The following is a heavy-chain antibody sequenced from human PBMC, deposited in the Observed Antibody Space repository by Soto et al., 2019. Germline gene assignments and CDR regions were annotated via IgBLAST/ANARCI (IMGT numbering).Heavy chain of an antibody. J-gene: IGHJ5*02. V-gene: IGHV3-74*01. CDR1: GFTFSNSW. CDR3: ARWAGWFGP. CDR2: INGDGSST. Sequence: EVQLVESGGGLVQPGGSLRLSCAASGFTFSNSWMHWVRQAPGKGLVWVSRINGDGSSTTYADSVNGRFTISRDNAKNTLYLQMNSLRVEDTSVYYCARWAGWFGPWGQGALVTVSS.